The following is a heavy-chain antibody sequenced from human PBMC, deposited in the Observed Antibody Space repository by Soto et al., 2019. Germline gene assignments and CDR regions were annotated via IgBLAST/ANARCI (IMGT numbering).Heavy chain of an antibody. CDR3: ARDGVGDGYNRASPIHWARAYFQH. D-gene: IGHD1-26*01. Sequence: QTGGSLRLSCAASGFTFSSYAMHWVRQAPGKGLEWVAVISYDGSNKYYADSVKGRFTISRDNSKNTLYLQMNSLRAEDTAVYYCARDGVGDGYNRASPIHWARAYFQHWGQGTLVTVSS. V-gene: IGHV3-30-3*01. CDR2: ISYDGSNK. J-gene: IGHJ1*01. CDR1: GFTFSSYA.